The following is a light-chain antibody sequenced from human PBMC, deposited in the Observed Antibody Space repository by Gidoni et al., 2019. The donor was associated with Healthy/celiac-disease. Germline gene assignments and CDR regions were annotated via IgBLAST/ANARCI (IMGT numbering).Light chain of an antibody. V-gene: IGKV3-11*01. CDR2: DAS. CDR1: QSVSSY. J-gene: IGKJ2*01. Sequence: EIVLTQSPATLSLSPGERATLSCSASQSVSSYLAWYQQKPGQAPRLLIYDASNRATGITARFSGGRSWTKVTLTISSKEHEDFAVYYCQQRSNWRSMYTFGQGTKLEIK. CDR3: QQRSNWRSMYT.